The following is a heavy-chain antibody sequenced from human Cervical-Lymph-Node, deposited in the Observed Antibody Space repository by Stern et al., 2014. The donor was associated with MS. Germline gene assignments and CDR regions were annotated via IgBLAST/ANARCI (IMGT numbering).Heavy chain of an antibody. CDR1: GGSFSSGAYY. J-gene: IGHJ4*02. CDR2: IYYTGDT. Sequence: QVQLQESGPGLVEPSQTLSLTCSVSGGSFSSGAYYLTWVRQHPGKGLEWIGYIYYTGDTNYTPSLRSRVSISADTSETHFSLRLTSVTAADTAVYYCAACGGDFRCGYNDWGQGTLVTVSS. V-gene: IGHV4-31*03. CDR3: AACGGDFRCGYND. D-gene: IGHD2-21*02.